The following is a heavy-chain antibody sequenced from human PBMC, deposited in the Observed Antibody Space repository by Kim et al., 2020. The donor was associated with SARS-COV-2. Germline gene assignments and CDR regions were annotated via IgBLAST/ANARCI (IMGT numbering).Heavy chain of an antibody. D-gene: IGHD2-2*01. V-gene: IGHV5-10-1*01. J-gene: IGHJ6*02. CDR3: ARQIETSLGGMDV. Sequence: CSPSFQGHVTISADKSISTAYLQWSSLKASDTAMYYCARQIETSLGGMDVWGQGTTVTVSS.